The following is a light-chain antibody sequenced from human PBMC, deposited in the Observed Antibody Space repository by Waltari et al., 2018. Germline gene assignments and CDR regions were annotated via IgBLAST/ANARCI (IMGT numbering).Light chain of an antibody. Sequence: EVVLTQSPATLSLSPGEGATLSCRASQSVSIYLAWYQQKPGQAPRLLIYDASNRATGIPARFSGSGSGTDVTLTINSLEPEDFAVYYCQQRSIWPPLTFGGGTKVEIK. J-gene: IGKJ4*01. V-gene: IGKV3-11*01. CDR2: DAS. CDR1: QSVSIY. CDR3: QQRSIWPPLT.